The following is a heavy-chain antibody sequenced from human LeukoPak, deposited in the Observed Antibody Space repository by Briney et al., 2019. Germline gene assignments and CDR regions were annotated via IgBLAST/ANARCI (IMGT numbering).Heavy chain of an antibody. Sequence: ASVKVSCKASGYTFTSYYMHWVRQAPGQGLEWMGVINPSGGSASYAQKFQGRVTMPRYMSTSTVYMELSSLRSEDTAVYYCARAIAARPETYYYYYMDVWGKGTTVTVSS. CDR3: ARAIAARPETYYYYYMDV. CDR2: INPSGGSA. J-gene: IGHJ6*03. CDR1: GYTFTSYY. V-gene: IGHV1-46*01. D-gene: IGHD6-6*01.